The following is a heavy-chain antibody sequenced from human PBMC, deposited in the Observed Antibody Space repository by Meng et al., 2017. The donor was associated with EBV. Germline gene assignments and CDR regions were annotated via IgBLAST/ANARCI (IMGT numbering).Heavy chain of an antibody. CDR1: GYTFTSYD. D-gene: IGHD2-15*01. CDR2: MNPNSGNT. J-gene: IGHJ5*02. Sequence: VQCGAEGKKPGASVKVSCKASGYTFTSYDINWVRQATGQGLEWMGWMNPNSGNTGYAQKFQGRVTMTRNTSISTAYMELSSLRSEDTAVYYCARGRGVYCSGGSCYPGWFDPWGQGTLVTVSS. V-gene: IGHV1-8*01. CDR3: ARGRGVYCSGGSCYPGWFDP.